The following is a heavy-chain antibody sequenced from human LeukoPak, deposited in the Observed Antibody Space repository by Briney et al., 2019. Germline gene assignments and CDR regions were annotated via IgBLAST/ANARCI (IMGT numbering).Heavy chain of an antibody. J-gene: IGHJ4*02. Sequence: PSQTLSLTCTVSGGSISSGGYYWRWIRQHPGRGLEWIGYIYYSGSTYYDPSLKSRVTISVDTSKNQFSLKLSSVTAADTAVYYCARLEDSGYDWSGGFDYWGQGTLVTVSS. CDR2: IYYSGST. CDR3: ARLEDSGYDWSGGFDY. V-gene: IGHV4-31*03. CDR1: GGSISSGGYY. D-gene: IGHD5-12*01.